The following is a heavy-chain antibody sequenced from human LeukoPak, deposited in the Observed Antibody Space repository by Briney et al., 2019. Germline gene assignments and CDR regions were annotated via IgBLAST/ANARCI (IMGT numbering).Heavy chain of an antibody. Sequence: ASVKVSCKASGGTFSSYGISWVRQAPGQGLEWMGWISAYNGNTNYAQKLQGRVTMTTDTSTSTAYMELRSLRSDDTAVYYCARDHDSSGYRYFDYWGQGTLVTVSS. CDR1: GGTFSSYG. CDR3: ARDHDSSGYRYFDY. D-gene: IGHD3-22*01. V-gene: IGHV1-18*01. J-gene: IGHJ4*02. CDR2: ISAYNGNT.